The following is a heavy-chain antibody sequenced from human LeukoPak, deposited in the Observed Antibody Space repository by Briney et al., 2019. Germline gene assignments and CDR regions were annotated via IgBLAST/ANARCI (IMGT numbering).Heavy chain of an antibody. CDR1: GYIFTGYY. CDR3: ARDNGDPVAPIGP. D-gene: IGHD2-15*01. CDR2: INPNSGDT. Sequence: ASVKVSCKASGYIFTGYYMHWVRQAPGQGLEWMGWINPNSGDTNFAQKLQGRVTMTTDTSTSTAYMELRSLRSDDTAVYYCARDNGDPVAPIGPWGQGTLVTVSS. J-gene: IGHJ5*02. V-gene: IGHV1-2*02.